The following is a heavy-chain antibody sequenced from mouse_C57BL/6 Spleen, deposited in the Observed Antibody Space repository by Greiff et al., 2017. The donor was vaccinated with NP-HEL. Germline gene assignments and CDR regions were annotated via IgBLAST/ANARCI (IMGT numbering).Heavy chain of an antibody. CDR1: GFNIKDDY. CDR3: TTPITTVVAEYFDV. CDR2: IDPENGDT. Sequence: LVESGAELVRPGASVKLSCTASGFNIKDDYMHWVKQRPEQGLEWIGWIDPENGDTEYASKFQGKATITADTSSNTAYLQLSSLTSEDTAVYYCTTPITTVVAEYFDVWGTGTTVTVSS. V-gene: IGHV14-4*01. D-gene: IGHD1-1*01. J-gene: IGHJ1*03.